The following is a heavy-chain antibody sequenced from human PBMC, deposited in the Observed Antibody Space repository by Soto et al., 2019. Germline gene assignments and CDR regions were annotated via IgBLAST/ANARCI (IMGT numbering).Heavy chain of an antibody. J-gene: IGHJ6*02. CDR1: GFTFSSYA. CDR2: ISGSGGST. D-gene: IGHD3-10*01. CDR3: ARGRGDFYYYGMDV. Sequence: GGSLRLSCAASGFTFSSYAMSWVRQAPGKGLEWVSAISGSGGSTYYADSVKGRFTISRDNSKNTLYLQMNSLRAEDTAVYYCARGRGDFYYYGMDVWGQGTTVTVSS. V-gene: IGHV3-23*01.